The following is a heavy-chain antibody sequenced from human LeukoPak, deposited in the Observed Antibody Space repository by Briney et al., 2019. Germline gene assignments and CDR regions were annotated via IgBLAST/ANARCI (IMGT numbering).Heavy chain of an antibody. CDR3: ASLAAAGIHWFDP. V-gene: IGHV1-69*13. Sequence: SVKVSCKASGGTFSSYAISWVRQAPGQGLEWMGGIIPIFGTANYAQKFQGRVTITADESTSTAYMELSSLRSEDTAVYYCASLAAAGIHWFDPWGQGTLVTVSS. CDR1: GGTFSSYA. D-gene: IGHD6-25*01. CDR2: IIPIFGTA. J-gene: IGHJ5*02.